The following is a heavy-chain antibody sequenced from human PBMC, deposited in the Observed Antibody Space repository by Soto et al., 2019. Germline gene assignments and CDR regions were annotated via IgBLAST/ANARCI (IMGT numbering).Heavy chain of an antibody. J-gene: IGHJ5*02. Sequence: SVKVSCKASGSTFTSYGISWVRQAPGQGLERMGWISAYNGNTNYAQKLQGRVTMTTDTSTSTAYMELRSLRSDDTAVYYCGRVIRWEPTEGWFEHWGQGTLVTVSS. CDR3: GRVIRWEPTEGWFEH. V-gene: IGHV1-18*01. CDR2: ISAYNGNT. CDR1: GSTFTSYG. D-gene: IGHD1-26*01.